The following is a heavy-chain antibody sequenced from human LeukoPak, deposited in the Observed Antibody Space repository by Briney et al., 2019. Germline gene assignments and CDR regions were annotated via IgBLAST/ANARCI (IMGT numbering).Heavy chain of an antibody. Sequence: SVKVSCKASGGTFSSYAISWVRQAPGQGLEWMGRIIPIFGTANYAQKFQGRVTITTDESTSTAYMELSSLRSEDTAVYYCARDRYYYDSSGLGFYYWGQGTLVTVAS. D-gene: IGHD3-22*01. V-gene: IGHV1-69*05. CDR1: GGTFSSYA. CDR2: IIPIFGTA. J-gene: IGHJ4*02. CDR3: ARDRYYYDSSGLGFYY.